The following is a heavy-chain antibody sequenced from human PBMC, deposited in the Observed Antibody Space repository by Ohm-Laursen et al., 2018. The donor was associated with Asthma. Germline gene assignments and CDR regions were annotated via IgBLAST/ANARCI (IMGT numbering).Heavy chain of an antibody. CDR1: GGSISSYY. J-gene: IGHJ4*02. Sequence: SETLSLTCTVSGGSISSYYWSWIRQPPGRGLEFIGYVYHTGSTIYNPSLKGRVTISVDTSKNHFSLWLTSVTSADTAVYYCARSIGWYSLDLWGQGTLVTVSS. CDR3: ARSIGWYSLDL. D-gene: IGHD6-19*01. CDR2: VYHTGST. V-gene: IGHV4-59*01.